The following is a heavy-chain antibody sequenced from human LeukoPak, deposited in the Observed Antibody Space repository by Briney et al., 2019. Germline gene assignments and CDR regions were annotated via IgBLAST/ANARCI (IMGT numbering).Heavy chain of an antibody. D-gene: IGHD3-22*01. V-gene: IGHV1-24*01. CDR1: GYTLTELS. J-gene: IGHJ4*02. CDR3: ATLRFEGRGVPRYYYDSSGRDY. Sequence: ASVKVSCKVSGYTLTELSMHWVRQAPGKGLEWMGGFDPEDGETIYAQKFQGRVTMTEDTSTDTAYMELSSLRSEDTAVSYCATLRFEGRGVPRYYYDSSGRDYWGQGTLVTVSS. CDR2: FDPEDGET.